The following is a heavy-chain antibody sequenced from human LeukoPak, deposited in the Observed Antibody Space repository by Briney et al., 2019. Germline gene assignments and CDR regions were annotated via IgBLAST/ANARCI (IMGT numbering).Heavy chain of an antibody. CDR1: GGSISTYY. D-gene: IGHD6-13*01. J-gene: IGHJ4*02. CDR2: IYYSGST. V-gene: IGHV4-59*01. CDR3: ARGLVYSSSPDYFDH. Sequence: SETLSLTCTVSGGSISTYYWSWIRQPPAKGLEWIGYIYYSGSTNYNPSLKSRVPISVDTSKNQLSLKLNSVSAADTAVYYCARGLVYSSSPDYFDHWGQGTLVTVSS.